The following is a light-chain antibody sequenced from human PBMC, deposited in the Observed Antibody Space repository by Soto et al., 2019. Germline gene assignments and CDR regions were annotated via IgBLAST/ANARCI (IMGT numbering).Light chain of an antibody. V-gene: IGLV2-8*01. CDR1: SSDVGGYNY. CDR3: SSHAGGQTGV. J-gene: IGLJ2*01. CDR2: DVN. Sequence: QSVLTQPPSASGSPGQSVTISCTGTSSDVGGYNYVSWYQQHPGKAPKVMIYDVNKRPSGVPDRFSGSKSGNTASLTVSGLQAEDEGDYYCSSHAGGQTGVFGGGTKLTVL.